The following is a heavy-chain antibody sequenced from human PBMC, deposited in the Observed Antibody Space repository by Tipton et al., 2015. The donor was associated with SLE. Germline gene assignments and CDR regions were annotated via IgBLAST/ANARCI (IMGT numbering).Heavy chain of an antibody. Sequence: SLRLSCAVSGFNVSTNYMSWVRQAPGNGLEWVSVIYSGGGTYYADSVKGRFTISRDNSKNTLYLQMNSLRAEDTAVYYCARGDGYLLMDVWGQGTTVTVSS. J-gene: IGHJ6*02. D-gene: IGHD6-13*01. CDR2: IYSGGGT. CDR1: GFNVSTNY. V-gene: IGHV3-53*01. CDR3: ARGDGYLLMDV.